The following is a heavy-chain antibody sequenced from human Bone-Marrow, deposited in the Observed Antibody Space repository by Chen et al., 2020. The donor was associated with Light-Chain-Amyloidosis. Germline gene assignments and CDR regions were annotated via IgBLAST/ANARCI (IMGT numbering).Heavy chain of an antibody. CDR3: AKDISYDDILPGYPADAFDI. CDR2: ISGGGGSR. CDR1: GFAFSSYA. J-gene: IGHJ3*02. Sequence: EVQLVESGGGLLQRGGSLRLSCAASGFAFSSYAMSWVRQAPGKGLEWVSTISGGGGSRYYGDSVKCRLTISRDNSKNALFVQRNRRRAEDRAVYYCAKDISYDDILPGYPADAFDIWGQGTMVTVSS. D-gene: IGHD3-9*01. V-gene: IGHV3-23*04.